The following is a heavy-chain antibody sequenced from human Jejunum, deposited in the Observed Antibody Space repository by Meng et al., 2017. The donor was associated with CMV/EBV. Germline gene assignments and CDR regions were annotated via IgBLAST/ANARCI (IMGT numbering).Heavy chain of an antibody. V-gene: IGHV3-66*02. CDR2: MYSGGGI. CDR1: GVTVSSNY. Sequence: GVTVSSNYMTWVRQAPGKGLEWVSLMYSGGGIYYTDSVKGRFTISRDTSKNTMYLQMNNLRAEDTAVYYCAIDFWSGYYRYGLEVWGQGTTVTVSS. J-gene: IGHJ6*02. D-gene: IGHD3-3*01. CDR3: AIDFWSGYYRYGLEV.